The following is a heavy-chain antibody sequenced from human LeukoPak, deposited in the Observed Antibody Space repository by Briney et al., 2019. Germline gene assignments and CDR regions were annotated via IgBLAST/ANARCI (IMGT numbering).Heavy chain of an antibody. CDR2: IYHNGKT. D-gene: IGHD1-14*01. V-gene: IGHV4-59*01. CDR3: ARELPRSTTFLDY. J-gene: IGHJ4*02. Sequence: PSETLSLTCIVSGGSINNFYWSWIRQPPGKGLEWIGYIYHNGKTKYNPSLTSRVSISIDTSKNQFSLRLTSVTAADTAVYYCARELPRSTTFLDYWGQGTLVTVSS. CDR1: GGSINNFY.